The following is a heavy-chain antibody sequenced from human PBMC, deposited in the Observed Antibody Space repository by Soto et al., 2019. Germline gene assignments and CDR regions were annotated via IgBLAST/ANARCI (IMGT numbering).Heavy chain of an antibody. J-gene: IGHJ6*02. V-gene: IGHV1-69*13. CDR3: ATSFITMIVVVISYYYYGMDV. D-gene: IGHD3-22*01. CDR1: GGSFSSYA. Sequence: ASVKVSCEASGGSFSSYAISWVRQAPGQGLEWMGGIIPIFGTANYAQKFQGRVTITADESTSTAYMELSSLRSEDTAVYYCATSFITMIVVVISYYYYGMDVWGQGTTVTVSS. CDR2: IIPIFGTA.